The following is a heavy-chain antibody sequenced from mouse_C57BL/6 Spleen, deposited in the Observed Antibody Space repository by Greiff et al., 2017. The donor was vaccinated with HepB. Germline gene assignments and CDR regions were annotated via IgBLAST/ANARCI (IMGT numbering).Heavy chain of an antibody. V-gene: IGHV1-80*01. CDR3: ARWDYDRYAMDY. Sequence: QVQLQQSGAELVKPGASVKISCKASGYAFSSYWMNWVKQRPGKGLEWIGQIYPGDGDTNYNGKFKGKATLTADKSSSTAYMQLSSLTSEDSAVYFCARWDYDRYAMDYWGQGTSVTVSS. CDR1: GYAFSSYW. J-gene: IGHJ4*01. D-gene: IGHD2-4*01. CDR2: IYPGDGDT.